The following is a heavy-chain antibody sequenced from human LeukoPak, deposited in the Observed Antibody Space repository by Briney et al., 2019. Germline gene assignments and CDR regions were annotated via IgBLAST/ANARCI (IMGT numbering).Heavy chain of an antibody. CDR3: ARGGTWFDP. CDR1: GVTFSSYA. Sequence: GGSLRLSCAASGVTFSSYAMSWVRQAPGKGLEWVSYISSSSSYTNYADSVKGRFTISRDNAKNSLYLQMNSLRAEDTAVYYCARGGTWFDPWGQGTLVTVSS. V-gene: IGHV3-11*05. CDR2: ISSSSSYT. D-gene: IGHD3-16*01. J-gene: IGHJ5*02.